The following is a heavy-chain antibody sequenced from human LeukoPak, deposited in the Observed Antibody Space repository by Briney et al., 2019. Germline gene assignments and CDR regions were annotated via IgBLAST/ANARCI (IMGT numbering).Heavy chain of an antibody. CDR3: ARGLGYCTSTTCLLPFDY. CDR2: IYSGGST. V-gene: IGHV3-53*01. Sequence: GGSLRLSCAASGFTVSTYYMTRVRQAPGKGLECVSVIYSGGSTYYADSVKGRFTVSRDNSKNTLYLQMNSLRAEDTAMYYCARGLGYCTSTTCLLPFDYWGQGTLVTVSS. CDR1: GFTVSTYY. D-gene: IGHD2-2*01. J-gene: IGHJ4*02.